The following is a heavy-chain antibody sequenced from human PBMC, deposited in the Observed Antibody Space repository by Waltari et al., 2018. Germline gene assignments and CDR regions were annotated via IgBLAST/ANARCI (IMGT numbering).Heavy chain of an antibody. CDR1: GGSISSSSYY. V-gene: IGHV4-39*07. CDR3: ARDAEQQLVDY. Sequence: QLQLQESGPGLVKPSETLSLTCTVSGGSISSSSYYWGWIRQPPGKGLEWIGSIYYSGSTYYNPSLKSRVTISVDTSKNQFSLKLSSVTAADTAVYYCARDAEQQLVDYWGQGTLVTVSS. J-gene: IGHJ4*02. CDR2: IYYSGST. D-gene: IGHD6-13*01.